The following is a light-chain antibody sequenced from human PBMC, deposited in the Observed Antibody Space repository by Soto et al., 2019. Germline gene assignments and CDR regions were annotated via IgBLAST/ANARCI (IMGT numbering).Light chain of an antibody. CDR3: QQADSYPIT. CDR2: GAF. V-gene: IGKV1-12*01. CDR1: LDINRW. J-gene: IGKJ5*01. Sequence: DIQMTQSPSSVSVSVGDRVTITCRASLDINRWLAWSQVKPGKPPKLLIAGAFVLQSGVPSRFSGSGYGTDFALTIDNLQPEDFATYYCQQADSYPITFGQGTRLEI.